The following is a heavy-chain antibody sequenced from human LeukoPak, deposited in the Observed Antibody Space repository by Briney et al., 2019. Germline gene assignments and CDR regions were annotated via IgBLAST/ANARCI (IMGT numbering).Heavy chain of an antibody. D-gene: IGHD1-14*01. CDR2: IYNSGT. J-gene: IGHJ6*02. CDR3: ARDLNL. CDR1: GGSLSNNY. Sequence: SETLSLTCTVSGGSLSNNYWGWVRQPAGTGLEWIGRIYNSGTTSNPSLKSRVTMSVDMSKNQFSLKLGSVTAADTAVYYCARDLNLCGQGTTVTVSS. V-gene: IGHV4-4*07.